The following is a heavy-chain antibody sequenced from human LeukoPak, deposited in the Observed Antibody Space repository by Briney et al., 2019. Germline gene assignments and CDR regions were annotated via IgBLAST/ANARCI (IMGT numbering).Heavy chain of an antibody. D-gene: IGHD4-17*01. CDR1: GFTFSSYE. CDR2: ISSSGSTK. V-gene: IGHV3-48*03. J-gene: IGHJ4*02. CDR3: AREALTETTFGPYDY. Sequence: GGSLRLSCAASGFTFSSYEMNWVRQAPGKGLEWVSYISSSGSTKYYADSAMGRFTLSRDNAKKSLFLQMNGLRADDTAVYYCAREALTETTFGPYDYWGQGTLVTVSS.